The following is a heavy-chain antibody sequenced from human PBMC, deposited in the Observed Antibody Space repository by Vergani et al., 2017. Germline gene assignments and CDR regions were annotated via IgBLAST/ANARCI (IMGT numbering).Heavy chain of an antibody. CDR2: IYYSGRT. D-gene: IGHD2-2*01. V-gene: IGHV4-59*01. Sequence: QVQLQESGPGLVKPSETLSLTCTVSGGSISSYYWSWIRQPPGKGLEWIGYIYYSGRTNYNPSLKSRVTISVDTSKNQFSLKLSSVTAADTAVYYCARETYCSSTSCLGANWFDPWGQGTLVTVSS. J-gene: IGHJ5*02. CDR3: ARETYCSSTSCLGANWFDP. CDR1: GGSISSYY.